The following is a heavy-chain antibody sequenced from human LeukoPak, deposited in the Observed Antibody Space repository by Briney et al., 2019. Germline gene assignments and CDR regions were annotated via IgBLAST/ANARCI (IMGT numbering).Heavy chain of an antibody. CDR3: AGAHSGSYHRYFDH. Sequence: SGGSLRLSCAASGFTFGSYEMNWVRQSPGKGLEWLSYISTSGSTIMYAGSVKGRLTISRDNGNNSLYLHLHSLRAEDTAVYYCAGAHSGSYHRYFDHWGQGTVVTVSS. D-gene: IGHD1-26*01. CDR1: GFTFGSYE. V-gene: IGHV3-48*03. J-gene: IGHJ4*02. CDR2: ISTSGSTI.